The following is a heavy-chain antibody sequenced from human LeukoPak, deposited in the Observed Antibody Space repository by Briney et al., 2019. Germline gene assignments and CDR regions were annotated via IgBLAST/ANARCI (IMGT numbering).Heavy chain of an antibody. CDR3: ARRRTSVAGGGFDY. Sequence: ASVKVSCKASGYTFTGYYMHWVRQAPGQGLEWMGWINPDSGGTIYAQKFQGRVTMTRDTSISTAYMELSRLRSDDTAVYYCARRRTSVAGGGFDYWGQGTLVTVSS. CDR2: INPDSGGT. D-gene: IGHD4-23*01. CDR1: GYTFTGYY. J-gene: IGHJ4*02. V-gene: IGHV1-2*02.